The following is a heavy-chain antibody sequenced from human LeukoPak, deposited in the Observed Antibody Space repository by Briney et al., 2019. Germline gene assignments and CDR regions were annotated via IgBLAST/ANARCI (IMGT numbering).Heavy chain of an antibody. CDR2: TSYDGSNK. CDR1: GFTFSNYA. Sequence: PGGSLRLSCAASGFTFSNYAMYWVRQAPGKGLEWVAVTSYDGSNKYYADSVKGRFTISRDNSKNTLYLQMISLRAEDTAVYYCAKEKSGYDSPPFDPWGQGTLVTVSS. CDR3: AKEKSGYDSPPFDP. J-gene: IGHJ5*02. D-gene: IGHD5-12*01. V-gene: IGHV3-30*18.